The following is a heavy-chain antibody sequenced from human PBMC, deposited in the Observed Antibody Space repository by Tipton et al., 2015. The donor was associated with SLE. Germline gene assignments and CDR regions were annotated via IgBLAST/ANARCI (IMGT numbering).Heavy chain of an antibody. J-gene: IGHJ6*03. CDR3: ARSLYYDFWSGYYTGLSGYYYMDV. CDR1: GGSISSYY. D-gene: IGHD3-3*01. CDR2: IYYSGST. V-gene: IGHV4-59*01. Sequence: LRLSCTVSGGSISSYYWSWIRQPPGKGLEWIGYIYYSGSTNYNPSLKSRVTISVDTSKNQFSLKLSSVTAADTAVYYCARSLYYDFWSGYYTGLSGYYYMDVWGKGTTVTVSS.